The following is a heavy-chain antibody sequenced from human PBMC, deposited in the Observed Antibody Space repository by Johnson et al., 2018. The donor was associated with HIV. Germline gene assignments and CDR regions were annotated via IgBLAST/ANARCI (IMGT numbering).Heavy chain of an antibody. D-gene: IGHD3-9*01. J-gene: IGHJ3*02. CDR2: IWYDGSNK. V-gene: IGHV3-33*06. CDR3: AKDLRVFDWFNAYDAFDI. CDR1: GFTFSSYA. Sequence: QVQLVESGGGVVQPGRSLRLSCAASGFTFSSYAMHWVRQAPAKGLEWVAVIWYDGSNKYYADSVKGRFTISRDNSKNTLYLQMNSLRADDTAVYYCAKDLRVFDWFNAYDAFDIWGQGTMVTVSS.